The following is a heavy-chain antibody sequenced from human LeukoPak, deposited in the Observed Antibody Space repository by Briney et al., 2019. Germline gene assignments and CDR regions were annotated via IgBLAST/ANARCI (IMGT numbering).Heavy chain of an antibody. CDR2: INHSGST. CDR1: GGSFSGYY. CDR3: ARGAAAGILYYYYGMDV. D-gene: IGHD6-13*01. Sequence: SETLSLTCAVYGGSFSGYYWGWIRQPPGKGLEWIGEINHSGSTNYNPSLKSRVTISVDTSKNQFSLKLSSVTAADTAVYYCARGAAAGILYYYYGMDVWGQGTTVTVSS. V-gene: IGHV4-34*01. J-gene: IGHJ6*02.